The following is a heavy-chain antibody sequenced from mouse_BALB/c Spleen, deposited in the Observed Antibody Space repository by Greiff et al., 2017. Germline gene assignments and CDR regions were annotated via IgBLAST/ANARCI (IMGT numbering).Heavy chain of an antibody. CDR3: ARQLGLAAMEY. CDR2: IDPANGNT. D-gene: IGHD3-1*01. Sequence: VQLQQSGAELVKPGASVKLSCTASGFNIKDTYMHWVKQRPEQGLEWIGRIDPANGNTKYDPKFQGKATITADTSSNTAYLQLSSLTPEDTAVSYCARQLGLAAMEYWGEGTSVTASS. V-gene: IGHV14-3*02. CDR1: GFNIKDTY. J-gene: IGHJ4*01.